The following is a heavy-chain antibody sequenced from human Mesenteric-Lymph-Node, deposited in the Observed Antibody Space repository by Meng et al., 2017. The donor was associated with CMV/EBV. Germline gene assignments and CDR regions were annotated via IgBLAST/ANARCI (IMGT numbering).Heavy chain of an antibody. J-gene: IGHJ4*02. CDR1: GASISSGYYY. Sequence: LSLTCSVSGASISSGYYYWSWIRQPPGQGLEWIGYIYDSGNTYYIPSLRHRVTISVDTSKNHFSLNLTSVTATDTAVYYCARVTAAAGRGFDYWGQGTPVTVSS. V-gene: IGHV4-30-4*08. D-gene: IGHD6-13*01. CDR2: IYDSGNT. CDR3: ARVTAAAGRGFDY.